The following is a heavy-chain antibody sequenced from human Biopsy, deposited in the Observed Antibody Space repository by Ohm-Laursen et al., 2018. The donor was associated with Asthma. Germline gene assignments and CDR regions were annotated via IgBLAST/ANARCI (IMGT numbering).Heavy chain of an antibody. CDR1: GFNFDDYG. Sequence: SLRLSCSASGFNFDDYGMNWVRHGPGKGLEWVAGISWNSVSIAYADSVRGRFTISRDNAKTSLYLQMNSLRDGETAVYFCAKNSRRGSHDPFDIWGQGTMVTVSS. D-gene: IGHD1-26*01. CDR3: AKNSRRGSHDPFDI. V-gene: IGHV3-9*01. J-gene: IGHJ3*02. CDR2: ISWNSVSI.